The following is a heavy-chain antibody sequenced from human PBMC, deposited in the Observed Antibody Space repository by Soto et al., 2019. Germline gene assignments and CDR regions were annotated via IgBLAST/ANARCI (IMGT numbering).Heavy chain of an antibody. CDR1: GFTFSSYS. CDR2: ISSSSSYI. Sequence: GGSLRLSCAASGFTFSSYSMNWVRQAPGKGLEWVSSISSSSSYIYYADSVKGRFTISRDNAKNSLYLQMNSLRAEDTAVYYCASRGNLGYCSGGSCYPRDHWGQGTLVTVSS. J-gene: IGHJ4*02. D-gene: IGHD2-15*01. V-gene: IGHV3-21*01. CDR3: ASRGNLGYCSGGSCYPRDH.